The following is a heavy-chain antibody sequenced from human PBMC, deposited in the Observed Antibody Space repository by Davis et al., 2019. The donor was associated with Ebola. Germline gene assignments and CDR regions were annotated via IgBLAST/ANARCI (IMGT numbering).Heavy chain of an antibody. CDR3: ATDLEVRGLIYAMDV. CDR1: GYTFTGHY. J-gene: IGHJ6*02. D-gene: IGHD3-10*01. CDR2: INPKSGGT. Sequence: ASVKVSCKASGYTFTGHYIYWVRQAPGQGLEWMGWINPKSGGTHFAQEFQGRVTMTRDTSISTVYMELSSLRSADTAVYYCATDLEVRGLIYAMDVWGQGTTVTVSS. V-gene: IGHV1-2*02.